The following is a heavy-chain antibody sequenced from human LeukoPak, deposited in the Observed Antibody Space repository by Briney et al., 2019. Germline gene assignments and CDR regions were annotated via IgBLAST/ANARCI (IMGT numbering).Heavy chain of an antibody. Sequence: TSVKVSCKASGFTFTPSSVQCARQARGQRLEWIGRIVVGSGNTDHAQKFQGRLTITRDISTSTAYMELSSPTSDDTAVYYCAAVPNANAWYWDDSFDIWGQGTMVTVSS. CDR1: GFTFTPSS. CDR2: IVVGSGNT. D-gene: IGHD2-8*02. CDR3: AAVPNANAWYWDDSFDI. J-gene: IGHJ3*02. V-gene: IGHV1-58*01.